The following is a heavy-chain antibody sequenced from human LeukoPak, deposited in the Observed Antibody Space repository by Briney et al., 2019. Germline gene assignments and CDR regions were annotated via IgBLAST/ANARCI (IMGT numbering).Heavy chain of an antibody. J-gene: IGHJ4*02. V-gene: IGHV3-15*01. CDR1: GFTFFNAW. CDR3: TADTALRGGGEFDY. Sequence: GGSLRLSCAASGFTFFNAWMTWVRQVPGKGLEWVGHIKSKTDGGTTDYAAPVKDRFTISRDDSQNTLYLQMNSLKTEDTAVYYCTADTALRGGGEFDYWGQGTLVTVSS. D-gene: IGHD3-10*01. CDR2: IKSKTDGGTT.